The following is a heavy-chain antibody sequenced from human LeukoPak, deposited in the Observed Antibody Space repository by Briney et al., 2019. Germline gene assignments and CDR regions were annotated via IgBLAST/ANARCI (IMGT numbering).Heavy chain of an antibody. CDR1: GGSVSSSSYY. V-gene: IGHV4-61*01. J-gene: IGHJ4*02. CDR3: ARDTLLVVN. CDR2: IYYSGIT. D-gene: IGHD2-15*01. Sequence: SETLSLTCTVSGGSVSSSSYYWGWIRQPPGKGLEWIGYIYYSGITNYNPSLKSRVTISVDTSKNQFSLKLSSVTAADTAVYYCARDTLLVVNWGQGTLVTVSS.